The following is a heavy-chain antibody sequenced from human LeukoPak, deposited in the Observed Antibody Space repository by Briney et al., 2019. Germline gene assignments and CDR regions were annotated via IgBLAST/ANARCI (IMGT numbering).Heavy chain of an antibody. J-gene: IGHJ4*02. Sequence: GGSLRLSCEASGDTFSGHSVIWVRQAPGKGVEWISYIGYGGSPIHFADSVKGRFGISRDDAKNSLYLYINTLRAEDTAIYYCAREYDSRARFDSWGQGILVTVSS. CDR1: GDTFSGHS. CDR3: AREYDSRARFDS. CDR2: IGYGGSPI. D-gene: IGHD4-11*01. V-gene: IGHV3-48*01.